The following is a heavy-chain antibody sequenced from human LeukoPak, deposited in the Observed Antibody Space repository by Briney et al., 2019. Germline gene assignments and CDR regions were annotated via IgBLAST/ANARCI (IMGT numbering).Heavy chain of an antibody. J-gene: IGHJ5*02. CDR3: AKTVGAISPGWFDP. Sequence: PGGSLRLPCAASGFTFSTYWMNWVRQAPGKGLEWVSAISGSGGSTYYADSVKGRFTISRDNSKNTLYLQMNSLRAEDTAVYYCAKTVGAISPGWFDPWGQGTLVTVSS. D-gene: IGHD1-26*01. V-gene: IGHV3-23*01. CDR1: GFTFSTYW. CDR2: ISGSGGST.